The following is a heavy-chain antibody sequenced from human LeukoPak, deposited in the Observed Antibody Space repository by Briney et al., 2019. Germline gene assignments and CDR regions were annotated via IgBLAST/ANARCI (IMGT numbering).Heavy chain of an antibody. CDR2: INPNSGGT. V-gene: IGHV1-2*02. D-gene: IGHD3-10*01. J-gene: IGHJ6*02. CDR1: GYTFTVDY. Sequence: ASLRVSCTPSGYTFTVDYMHCVRQAPGQGLERVGWINPNSGGTNYAQKFQGRVTMTRDTSISTAYMELSRLRSDDTAVYYCARGGLLWFGELLSYYYYGMDVWGQGTTVTVSS. CDR3: ARGGLLWFGELLSYYYYGMDV.